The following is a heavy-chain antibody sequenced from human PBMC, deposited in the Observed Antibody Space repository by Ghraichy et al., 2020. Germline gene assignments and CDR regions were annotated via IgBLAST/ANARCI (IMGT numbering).Heavy chain of an antibody. CDR3: ASFNSSSFGMVAFDI. D-gene: IGHD6-6*01. CDR2: IIPILGIA. Sequence: SVKVSCKASGGTFSSYTISWVRQAPGQGLEWMGRIIPILGIANYAQKFQGRVTITADKSTSTAYMELSSLRSEDTAVYYCASFNSSSFGMVAFDIWGQGTMVTVSS. V-gene: IGHV1-69*02. J-gene: IGHJ3*02. CDR1: GGTFSSYT.